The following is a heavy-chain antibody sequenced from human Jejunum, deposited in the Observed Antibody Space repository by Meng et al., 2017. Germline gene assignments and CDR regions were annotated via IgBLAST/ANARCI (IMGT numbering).Heavy chain of an antibody. J-gene: IGHJ5*02. CDR2: ISSHGGSTI. CDR1: GFTFGSYE. V-gene: IGHV3-48*03. Sequence: GESLKISCVGSGFTFGSYEMNWVRQAPGKGLEWISFISSHGGSTIYYSDSVRGRFTISRDDAKNSLFLQMNSLRAEDTAVYYCATDRRASWFRPWGQGTLVTVSS. CDR3: ATDRRASWFRP.